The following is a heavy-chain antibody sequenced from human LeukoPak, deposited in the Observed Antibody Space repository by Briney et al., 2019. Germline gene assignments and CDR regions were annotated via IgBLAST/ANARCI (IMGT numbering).Heavy chain of an antibody. Sequence: SVKVSCKASGGTFSSYAISWVRQAPGQGLEWMGGIIPIFGTANYAQKFQGRVTITTDESTSTAYMELSSLRSEDTAVYYRARDFSAGTTDRDYYYYYMDVWGKGTTVTVSS. CDR3: ARDFSAGTTDRDYYYYYMDV. CDR2: IIPIFGTA. CDR1: GGTFSSYA. J-gene: IGHJ6*03. D-gene: IGHD1-7*01. V-gene: IGHV1-69*05.